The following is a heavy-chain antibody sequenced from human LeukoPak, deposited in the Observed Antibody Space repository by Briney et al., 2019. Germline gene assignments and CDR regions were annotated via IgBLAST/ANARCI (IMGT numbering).Heavy chain of an antibody. CDR2: ISGSGGST. CDR3: AKMDYGDYDGI. D-gene: IGHD4-17*01. V-gene: IGHV3-23*01. J-gene: IGHJ3*02. Sequence: GGSLGLSCAASGFTFSSYAMSWVRQAPGKGLEWVSAISGSGGSTYYADSVKGRFTISRDNSKNTLYLQMNSLRAEDTAVYYCAKMDYGDYDGIWGQGTMVTVSS. CDR1: GFTFSSYA.